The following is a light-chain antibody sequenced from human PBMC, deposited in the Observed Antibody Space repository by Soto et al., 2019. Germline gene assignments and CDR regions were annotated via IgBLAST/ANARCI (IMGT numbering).Light chain of an antibody. Sequence: EIVLTQSPATLSLSPEERATLSCRASQSVSSYLAWYQQKPGQAPRLLIYDASNRATGIPARFSGSGSGTGFALTISSLEPEYFTDYYCQQRSTWPSFGGGKKVEIK. V-gene: IGKV3-11*01. CDR3: QQRSTWPS. CDR1: QSVSSY. CDR2: DAS. J-gene: IGKJ4*01.